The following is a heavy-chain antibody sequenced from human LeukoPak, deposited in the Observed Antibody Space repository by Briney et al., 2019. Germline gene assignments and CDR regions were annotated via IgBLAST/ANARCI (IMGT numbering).Heavy chain of an antibody. V-gene: IGHV3-7*01. CDR1: GFAFSGAW. Sequence: GGSLRLSCTASGFAFSGAWMTWVRQAPGKGLEWVANIREDGTEKNYVDSVKGRFTISRDNAKNSLFLQMSNLRDDDTAIYYCARHVGISFWGQGTLVTVSS. D-gene: IGHD7-27*01. CDR3: ARHVGISF. CDR2: IREDGTEK. J-gene: IGHJ4*02.